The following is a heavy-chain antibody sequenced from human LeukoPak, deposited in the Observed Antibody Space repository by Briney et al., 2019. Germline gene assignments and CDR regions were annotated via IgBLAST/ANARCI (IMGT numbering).Heavy chain of an antibody. V-gene: IGHV1-24*01. CDR3: ATGYTYDYSLY. J-gene: IGHJ4*02. D-gene: IGHD5-18*01. CDR1: GDTVAGFS. Sequence: ASVKVSCKVSGDTVAGFSIHWVRQAPGHGLEWMGGFDPEDGARIFAQKFQGRVTMTEDTSTDTAYMDLSSLRSEDTAVYYCATGYTYDYSLYWGQGTLVTVSS. CDR2: FDPEDGAR.